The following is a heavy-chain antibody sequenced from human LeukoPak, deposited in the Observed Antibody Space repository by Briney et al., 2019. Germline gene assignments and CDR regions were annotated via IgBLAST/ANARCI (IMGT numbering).Heavy chain of an antibody. V-gene: IGHV3-23*01. CDR1: GFTFRSHA. CDR3: AKDHYWSIDY. CDR2: IYENGGTT. Sequence: GGSLRLSCVGSGFTFRSHAMSWVRQAPEKGLEFVSGIYENGGTTYYADSVKGRFSISRDIAKNTLYLQMNSLRAEDTGVYYCAKDHYWSIDYWGRGTLVTVSS. J-gene: IGHJ4*02. D-gene: IGHD3-3*01.